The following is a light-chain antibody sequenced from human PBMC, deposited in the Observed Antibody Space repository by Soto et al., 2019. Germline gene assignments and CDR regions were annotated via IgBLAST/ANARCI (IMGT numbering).Light chain of an antibody. CDR3: AAWDDSLNGRV. CDR1: NSNIGSNT. V-gene: IGLV1-44*01. CDR2: YDN. Sequence: QSVLTQPPSASGTPGQRVTISCSGSNSNIGSNTVNWYQQLPGTAPKLLIYYDNLRPSGVPDRISGSKSGTSASLAISGLQSDDEAVYYCAAWDDSLNGRVFGTGTKVTVL. J-gene: IGLJ1*01.